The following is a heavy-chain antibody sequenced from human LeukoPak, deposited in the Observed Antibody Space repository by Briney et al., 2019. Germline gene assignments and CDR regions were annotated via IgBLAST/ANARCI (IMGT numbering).Heavy chain of an antibody. D-gene: IGHD6-19*01. V-gene: IGHV1-2*02. CDR3: ASLMGAVAGTEIFGY. J-gene: IGHJ4*02. CDR2: INPNSGGT. Sequence: EASVKVSCKASGYTFTGYYMHWVRQAPGQGLEWMGWINPNSGGTNYAQKFQGRVTMTRDTSISTAYMELGRLRSDDTAVYYCASLMGAVAGTEIFGYWGQGTLVTVSS. CDR1: GYTFTGYY.